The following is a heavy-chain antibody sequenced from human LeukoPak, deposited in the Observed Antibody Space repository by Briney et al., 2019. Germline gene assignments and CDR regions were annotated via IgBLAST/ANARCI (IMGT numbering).Heavy chain of an antibody. Sequence: KPSETLSLTCAVSGDSSSTSIYYWGWIRQPPGKGLEWIGSIDYSGSTYYNPSLKSRATISVDTSKNQFSLKLSSVTAADTAVYYCAKDDVGRGIDYWGQGTLVTVSS. V-gene: IGHV4-39*07. J-gene: IGHJ4*02. CDR3: AKDDVGRGIDY. CDR2: IDYSGST. CDR1: GDSSSTSIYY.